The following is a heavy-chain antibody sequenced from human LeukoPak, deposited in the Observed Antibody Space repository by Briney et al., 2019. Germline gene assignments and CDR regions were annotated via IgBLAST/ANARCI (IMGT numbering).Heavy chain of an antibody. Sequence: SETLSLTCTVSGGLITTTTCYWGWIRQSPGKGLEWIARIYYRGDTYYNASLESRVSISIDTSKNQFSLKLNSMNAADTAVYFCARQPVVNRGAVASNFDSWGQGALVTVSA. CDR3: ARQPVVNRGAVASNFDS. J-gene: IGHJ4*02. V-gene: IGHV4-39*01. CDR2: IYYRGDT. D-gene: IGHD6-19*01. CDR1: GGLITTTTCY.